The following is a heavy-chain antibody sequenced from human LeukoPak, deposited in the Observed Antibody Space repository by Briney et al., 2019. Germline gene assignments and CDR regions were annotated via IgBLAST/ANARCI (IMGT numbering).Heavy chain of an antibody. CDR3: AKSIPGDAFDI. Sequence: PGGSLRLSCAASGFTFRSYGMHWVRQAPGKGLEWVAVISSDGSNKYYADSVKGRLTISRDNSKNTLHLQVNSLRAEDTAVYYCAKSIPGDAFDIWGQGTMVTVSS. CDR1: GFTFRSYG. J-gene: IGHJ3*02. D-gene: IGHD2-2*02. CDR2: ISSDGSNK. V-gene: IGHV3-30*18.